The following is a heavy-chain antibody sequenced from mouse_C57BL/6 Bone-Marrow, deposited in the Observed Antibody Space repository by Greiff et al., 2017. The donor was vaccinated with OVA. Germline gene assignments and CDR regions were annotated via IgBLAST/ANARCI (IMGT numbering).Heavy chain of an antibody. CDR1: GYTFTSYG. Sequence: EVQLQQSGAELVRPGSSVKMSCKTSGYTFTSYGINWVKQRPGQGLEWIGYIYIGNGYTEYNEKFKGKATLTSDTTSSTAYMQMSSQTAEDYGIKCCARRGLRGDWFAYWGQGTLVTVSA. V-gene: IGHV1-58*01. CDR2: IYIGNGYT. D-gene: IGHD1-1*01. CDR3: ARRGLRGDWFAY. J-gene: IGHJ3*01.